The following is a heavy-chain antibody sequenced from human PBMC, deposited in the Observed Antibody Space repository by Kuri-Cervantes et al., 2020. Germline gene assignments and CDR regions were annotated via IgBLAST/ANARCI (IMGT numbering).Heavy chain of an antibody. J-gene: IGHJ2*01. CDR1: GGSISNYY. V-gene: IGHV4-4*07. CDR2: IYSSGDT. CDR3: ARHEMATTLHDYGDYVSSGDWYFDL. Sequence: SETLSLTCTVSGGSISNYYWHWIRQPAGKGLEWIGRIYSSGDTIYNPSLKSRVTMSLDTSKNQFSLKLSSVTAADTAVYYCARHEMATTLHDYGDYVSSGDWYFDLWGRGTLVTVSS. D-gene: IGHD4-17*01.